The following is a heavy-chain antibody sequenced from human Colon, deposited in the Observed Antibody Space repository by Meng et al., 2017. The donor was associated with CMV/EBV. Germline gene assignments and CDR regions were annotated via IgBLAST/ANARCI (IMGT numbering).Heavy chain of an antibody. CDR1: GGTFSRNA. CDR3: AFRHGSGSLDP. CDR2: LIPVLDTA. Sequence: SVKVSCKASGGTFSRNAVNWVRQAPGQGLEWVGGLIPVLDTANYAQKFLGRVTITADKFTNTAYMELTGLTSDDTAVYYCAFRHGSGSLDPWGQGTPVTGLL. D-gene: IGHD3-10*01. J-gene: IGHJ5*02. V-gene: IGHV1-69*10.